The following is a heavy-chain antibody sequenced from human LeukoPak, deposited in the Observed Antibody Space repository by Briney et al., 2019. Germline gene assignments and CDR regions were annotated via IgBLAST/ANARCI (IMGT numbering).Heavy chain of an antibody. CDR3: ARVYDVWSGYYRDY. CDR2: IKQDGSER. J-gene: IGHJ4*02. CDR1: GFIFSNYW. D-gene: IGHD3-3*01. Sequence: GGSLRLSCAASGFIFSNYWLSWVRQAPGKGLEWVANIKQDGSERYYVDSVKGRFIVSRDNAKNSLYLQMNSLRAEDTAVYYCARVYDVWSGYYRDYWGQGTLVTVSS. V-gene: IGHV3-7*04.